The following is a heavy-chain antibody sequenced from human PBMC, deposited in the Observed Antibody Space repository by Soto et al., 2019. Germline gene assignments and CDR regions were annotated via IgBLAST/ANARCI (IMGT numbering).Heavy chain of an antibody. V-gene: IGHV1-69*12. CDR1: GGTFSSYA. CDR2: IIPIFGTA. Sequence: QVQLVQSGAEVKKPGSSVKVSCKASGGTFSSYAISWVRQAPGQGLEWMGGIIPIFGTANYARKFQGRVTITADESTSTAYMELSSLRSEDTAVYYCASRSIFGVVHQTYNWFDPWGQGTLVTVSS. D-gene: IGHD3-3*01. CDR3: ASRSIFGVVHQTYNWFDP. J-gene: IGHJ5*02.